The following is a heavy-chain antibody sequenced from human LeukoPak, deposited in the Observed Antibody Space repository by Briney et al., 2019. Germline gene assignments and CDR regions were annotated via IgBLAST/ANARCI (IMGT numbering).Heavy chain of an antibody. J-gene: IGHJ4*02. CDR2: IHYSGST. CDR1: GGSISSGEYY. D-gene: IGHD3-22*01. V-gene: IGHV4-30-4*02. Sequence: KASETLSLTCTVSGGSISSGEYYWSWIRQPPGKGLEWIGYIHYSGSTYHNPSLKSRVAISVDTSKNQISLKLSSVTAADTAIYYCARENPSGYYNRPIDYWGQGTLVTVSS. CDR3: ARENPSGYYNRPIDY.